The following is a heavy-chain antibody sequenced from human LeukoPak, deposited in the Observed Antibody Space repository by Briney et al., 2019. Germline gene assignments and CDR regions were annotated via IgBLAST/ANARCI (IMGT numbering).Heavy chain of an antibody. J-gene: IGHJ6*02. CDR1: GFTFSSYW. CDR2: IKQDGSEK. D-gene: IGHD1-20*01. Sequence: GGSLRLSCAASGFTFSSYWMSWVRQAPGKGLEWVANIKQDGSEKYYVDSVKGRFTISRENAKNSLYLQMNSLRAEDTAVYYCARYNWRSRMDVWGQGTTVTVSS. V-gene: IGHV3-7*01. CDR3: ARYNWRSRMDV.